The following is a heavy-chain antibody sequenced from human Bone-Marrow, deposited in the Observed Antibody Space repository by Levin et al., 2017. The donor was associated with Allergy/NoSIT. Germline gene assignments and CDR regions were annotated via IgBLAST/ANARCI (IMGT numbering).Heavy chain of an antibody. J-gene: IGHJ4*02. Sequence: GASVKVSCAASGFTFSSYSMNWVRQAPGKGLEWVSSISSSSSYIYYADSVKGRFTISRDNAKNSLYLQMNSLRAEDTAVYYCASIYSSGWYPFDYWGQGTLVTVSS. CDR1: GFTFSSYS. D-gene: IGHD6-19*01. CDR3: ASIYSSGWYPFDY. V-gene: IGHV3-21*01. CDR2: ISSSSSYI.